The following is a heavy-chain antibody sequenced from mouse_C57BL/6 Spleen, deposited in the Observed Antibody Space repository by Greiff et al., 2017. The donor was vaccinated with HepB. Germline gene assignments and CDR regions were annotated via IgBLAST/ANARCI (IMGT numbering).Heavy chain of an antibody. CDR3: ARECAYGYGGYFDV. CDR1: GYSITSGYD. CDR2: ISYSGST. V-gene: IGHV3-1*01. D-gene: IGHD2-2*01. J-gene: IGHJ1*03. Sequence: EVKLVESGPGMVKPSQSLSLTCTVTGYSITSGYDWHWIRHFPGNQLEWMGYISYSGSTNYNPTLKSRISITHDTSKNHFFLKLNTVTTEDTAAYYCARECAYGYGGYFDVWGTGTTVTVSS.